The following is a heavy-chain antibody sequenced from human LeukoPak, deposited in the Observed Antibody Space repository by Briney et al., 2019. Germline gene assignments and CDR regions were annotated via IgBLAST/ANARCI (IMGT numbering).Heavy chain of an antibody. CDR2: IYSGGST. J-gene: IGHJ3*02. D-gene: IGHD2-2*01. CDR3: AKDKPSSALGAFDI. Sequence: GGSLRLSCAASGFTVSSNYMSWVRQAPGKGLEWVSVIYSGGSTYYADSVKGRFTISRDNSKNTLYLQMNSLRAEDTAVYYCAKDKPSSALGAFDIWGQGTMVTVSS. V-gene: IGHV3-53*01. CDR1: GFTVSSNY.